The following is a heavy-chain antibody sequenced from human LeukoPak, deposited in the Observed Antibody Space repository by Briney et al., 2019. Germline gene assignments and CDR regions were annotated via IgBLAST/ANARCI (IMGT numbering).Heavy chain of an antibody. D-gene: IGHD1-14*01. V-gene: IGHV3-74*01. CDR1: GFTFSTYW. CDR3: ARDADGPGSLIDY. CDR2: GSSDGTTT. Sequence: GGSLRLSCTASGFTFSTYWMHWVRQAPGKELEWVSRGSSDGTTTTYADSVKGRFTMSRDNGKNTLYLQMNSLRAEDTAVYYCARDADGPGSLIDYWGQGTLVTVSS. J-gene: IGHJ4*02.